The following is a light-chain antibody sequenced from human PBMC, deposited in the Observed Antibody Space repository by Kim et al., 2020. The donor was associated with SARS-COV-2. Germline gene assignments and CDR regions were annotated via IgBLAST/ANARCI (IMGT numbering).Light chain of an antibody. J-gene: IGKJ1*01. Sequence: PGERASLSCRASQTVSSIYLAWYQQKPGQAPRLIMYDISIRASGIPDRFSGSGSGTDFTLTISRLEPEDFAVYYCQQYADSPPTFGQGTEVEIK. CDR2: DIS. CDR3: QQYADSPPT. CDR1: QTVSSIY. V-gene: IGKV3-20*01.